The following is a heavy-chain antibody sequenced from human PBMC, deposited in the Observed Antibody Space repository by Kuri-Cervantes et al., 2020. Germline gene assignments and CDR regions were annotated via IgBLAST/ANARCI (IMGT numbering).Heavy chain of an antibody. V-gene: IGHV4-4*02. Sequence: GSLRLSCAVSGGTIRTSNWWSWVRQSPTKGLEWIGEIFHSGNTNYNPSLRSRVTVSIDDSKNQFSLKLSSVTAADTAVYYCARGRRGTNYYGSGSYQALDAFDIWGQGTMVTVSS. CDR2: IFHSGNT. J-gene: IGHJ3*02. CDR1: GGTIRTSNW. D-gene: IGHD3-10*01. CDR3: ARGRRGTNYYGSGSYQALDAFDI.